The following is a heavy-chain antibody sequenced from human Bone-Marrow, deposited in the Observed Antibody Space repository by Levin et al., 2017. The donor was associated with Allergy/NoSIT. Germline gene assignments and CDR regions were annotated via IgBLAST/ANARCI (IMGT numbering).Heavy chain of an antibody. CDR3: ASYGVWFGEVGLFDY. Sequence: GESLKISCAASGFTFSDYYMSWIRQAPGKGLEWVSYISSSSSYTNYADSVKGRFTISRDNAKNSLYLQMNSLRAEDTAVYYCASYGVWFGEVGLFDYWGQGTLVTVSS. CDR2: ISSSSSYT. D-gene: IGHD3-10*01. V-gene: IGHV3-11*03. CDR1: GFTFSDYY. J-gene: IGHJ4*02.